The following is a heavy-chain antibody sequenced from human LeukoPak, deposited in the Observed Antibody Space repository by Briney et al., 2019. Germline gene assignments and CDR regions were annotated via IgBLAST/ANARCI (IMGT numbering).Heavy chain of an antibody. Sequence: QAGGSLRLSCAASGFTFSHYGIHWVRQAPGKGLEWVAVISYDATNKYYTDSVKGRFTISRDNSKNTLYLQMNSLRAEDTAVYYCARDYYGSGSWDTYFDYWGQGTLVTVSS. D-gene: IGHD3-10*01. CDR3: ARDYYGSGSWDTYFDY. V-gene: IGHV3-30*03. CDR1: GFTFSHYG. CDR2: ISYDATNK. J-gene: IGHJ4*02.